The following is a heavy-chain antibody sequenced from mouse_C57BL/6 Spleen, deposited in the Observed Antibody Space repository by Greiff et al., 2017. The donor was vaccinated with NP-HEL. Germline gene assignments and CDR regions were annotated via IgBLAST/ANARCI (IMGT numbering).Heavy chain of an antibody. J-gene: IGHJ2*01. CDR2: ISDGGSYT. CDR1: GFTFSSYA. D-gene: IGHD1-1*01. V-gene: IGHV5-4*01. CDR3: ARDPYGSSSRLDY. Sequence: EVHLVESGGGLVKPGGSLKLSCAASGFTFSSYAMSWVRQTPEKRLEWVATISDGGSYTYYPDNVKGRFTISRDNAKNNLYLQMSHLKSEDTAMYYCARDPYGSSSRLDYWGQGTTLTVSS.